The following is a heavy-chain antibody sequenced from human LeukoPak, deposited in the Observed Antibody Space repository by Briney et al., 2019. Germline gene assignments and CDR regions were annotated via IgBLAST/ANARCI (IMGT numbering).Heavy chain of an antibody. D-gene: IGHD6-13*01. CDR2: IIPIFGTA. Sequence: SVKVSCKASGGTFSSYAISWVGQAPGQGLEWMGGIIPIFGTANYAQKFQGRVTITTDESTSTAYMELSSLRSEDTAVYYCARLGIAAAGAYYFDYWGQGTLVTVSS. CDR1: GGTFSSYA. V-gene: IGHV1-69*05. CDR3: ARLGIAAAGAYYFDY. J-gene: IGHJ4*02.